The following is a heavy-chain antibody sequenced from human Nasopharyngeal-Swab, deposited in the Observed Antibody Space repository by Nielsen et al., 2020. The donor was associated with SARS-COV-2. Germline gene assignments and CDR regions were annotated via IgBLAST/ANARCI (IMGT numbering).Heavy chain of an antibody. V-gene: IGHV1-69*13. J-gene: IGHJ6*03. CDR3: ARLPGIAAASRERYYYYYMDV. CDR1: GGTFSSYA. CDR2: IIPIFGTA. Sequence: SVKVSCKASGGTFSSYAISWVRQAPGQGLEWMGGIIPIFGTANYAQKFQGRVTITADESTSTAYMELSSLRSEDTAVYYCARLPGIAAASRERYYYYYMDVWGKGTTVTVSS. D-gene: IGHD6-13*01.